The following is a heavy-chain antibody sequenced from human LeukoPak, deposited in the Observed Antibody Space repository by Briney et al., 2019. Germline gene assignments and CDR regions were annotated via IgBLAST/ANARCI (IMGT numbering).Heavy chain of an antibody. J-gene: IGHJ4*02. CDR3: AKGNVVVVAATFEY. CDR1: GFTFSDYA. CDR2: ISGSGGST. V-gene: IGHV3-23*01. D-gene: IGHD2-15*01. Sequence: PGGSLRLSCAASGFTFSDYAMNWVRQAPGKGLEWVSAISGSGGSTYYADSVKGRFTISRDNSKNTLYLQMNSLRAEDTAVYYCAKGNVVVVAATFEYWGQGTLVTVSS.